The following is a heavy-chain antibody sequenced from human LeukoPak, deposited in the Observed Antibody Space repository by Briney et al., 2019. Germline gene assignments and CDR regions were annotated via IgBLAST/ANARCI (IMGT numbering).Heavy chain of an antibody. CDR2: IYYSGST. J-gene: IGHJ5*02. D-gene: IGHD6-13*01. CDR1: GGSISSYY. V-gene: IGHV4-59*08. Sequence: SETLSLTCTVSGGSISSYYWSWIRQPPGKGLEWIGYIYYSGSTNYNPSLKSRVTISVDTSENQFSLKLSSVTAADTAVYYCALRVAAAGYNWFDPWGQGTLVTVSS. CDR3: ALRVAAAGYNWFDP.